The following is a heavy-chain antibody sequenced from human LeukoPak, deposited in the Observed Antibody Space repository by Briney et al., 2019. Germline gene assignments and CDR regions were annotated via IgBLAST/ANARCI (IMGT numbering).Heavy chain of an antibody. CDR2: ISGSGGST. Sequence: GGTLRLSCAASGFTFSSYGMSWVRQAPGKGLEWVSAISGSGGSTYYADSVKGRFTISRDNSKNTLYLQMNSLRAEDTAVYYCAKGSRGIPYHNFDYWGQGTLVTVSS. CDR3: AKGSRGIPYHNFDY. J-gene: IGHJ4*02. V-gene: IGHV3-23*01. D-gene: IGHD3-10*01. CDR1: GFTFSSYG.